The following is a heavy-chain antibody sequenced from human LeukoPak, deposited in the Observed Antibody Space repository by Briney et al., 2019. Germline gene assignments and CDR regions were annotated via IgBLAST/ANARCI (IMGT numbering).Heavy chain of an antibody. V-gene: IGHV3-74*01. CDR2: INRDATET. Sequence: PGGSLRLSCVASGFTFSTDWMNWVRQAPGKGLAWVARINRDATETNYADSVKGRVTISRNNAHNTLYLQMNSLGADDTAVYYCARLGDDNSYGGVDYWGRGTLVTVSS. D-gene: IGHD5-18*01. J-gene: IGHJ4*02. CDR1: GFTFSTDW. CDR3: ARLGDDNSYGGVDY.